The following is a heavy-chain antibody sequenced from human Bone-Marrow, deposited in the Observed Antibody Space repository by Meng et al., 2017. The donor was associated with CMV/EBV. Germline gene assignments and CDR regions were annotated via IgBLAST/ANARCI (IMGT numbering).Heavy chain of an antibody. CDR2: MNPNSGNT. J-gene: IGHJ4*02. Sequence: GGSLRLSCKASGYTFTSYDINWVRQATGQGLEWMGWMNPNSGNTGYAQKFQGRVTMTRNTSISTAYMELSSLRSEDTAVYYCARVYCSSTSCYSAYWGQGTLVTVSS. CDR1: GYTFTSYD. CDR3: ARVYCSSTSCYSAY. V-gene: IGHV1-8*01. D-gene: IGHD2-2*02.